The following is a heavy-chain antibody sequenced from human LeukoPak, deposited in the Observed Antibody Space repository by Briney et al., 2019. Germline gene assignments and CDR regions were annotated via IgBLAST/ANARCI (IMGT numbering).Heavy chain of an antibody. D-gene: IGHD6-19*01. CDR1: VYTFTGYY. V-gene: IGHV1-2*02. J-gene: IGHJ4*02. CDR3: ARPPYSSGPLLGY. CDR2: IIPNSGGT. Sequence: GASVKVSCKASVYTFTGYYMHWVRQAPGQGLEWMGWIIPNSGGTYYAQKFQGRVTMTRDTSIRTAYMELSRLRSDDTAVYYCARPPYSSGPLLGYWGQGTLVTVSS.